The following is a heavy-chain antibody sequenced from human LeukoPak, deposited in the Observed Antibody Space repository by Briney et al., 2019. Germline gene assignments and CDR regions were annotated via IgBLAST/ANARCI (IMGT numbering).Heavy chain of an antibody. CDR3: ARGAVRGYGYGYYYYYYMDV. CDR2: INWNGGST. V-gene: IGHV3-20*04. D-gene: IGHD5-18*01. J-gene: IGHJ6*03. Sequence: GGSLRLSCAASGFTFDDYGMSWVRQAPGKGLEWVSGINWNGGSTGYADSVKGRFTISRDNAKNSLYLQVNSLRAEDTALYYCARGAVRGYGYGYYYYYYMDVWGKGTTVTVSS. CDR1: GFTFDDYG.